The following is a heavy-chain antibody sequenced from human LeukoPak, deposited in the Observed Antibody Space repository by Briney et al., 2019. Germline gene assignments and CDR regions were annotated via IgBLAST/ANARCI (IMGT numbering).Heavy chain of an antibody. CDR1: GFTFGDYA. D-gene: IGHD3-9*01. CDR3: TRLRGEYDILTGYHYYYYGMDV. J-gene: IGHJ6*04. CDR2: IRSKAYSGTT. V-gene: IGHV3-49*04. Sequence: GGSLILSCTASGFTFGDYAMSWVRQAPGKGLEWVGFIRSKAYSGTTEYAASVKGRFTISRDDSKSIAYLQMNSLKTEDTAVYYCTRLRGEYDILTGYHYYYYGMDVWGKGTTVTVSS.